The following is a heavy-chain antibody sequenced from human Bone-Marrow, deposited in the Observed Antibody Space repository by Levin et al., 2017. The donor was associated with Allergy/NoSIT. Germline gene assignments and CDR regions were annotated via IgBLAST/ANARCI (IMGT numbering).Heavy chain of an antibody. V-gene: IGHV3-33*01. D-gene: IGHD3-10*01. CDR2: IWYDGSNK. Sequence: PGGSLRLSCAASGFTFSSYGMHWVRQAPGKGLEWVAVIWYDGSNKYYADSVKGRFTISRDNSKNTLYLQMNSLRAEDTAVYYCARVLGLGFGELSDYWGQGTLVTVSS. CDR1: GFTFSSYG. CDR3: ARVLGLGFGELSDY. J-gene: IGHJ4*02.